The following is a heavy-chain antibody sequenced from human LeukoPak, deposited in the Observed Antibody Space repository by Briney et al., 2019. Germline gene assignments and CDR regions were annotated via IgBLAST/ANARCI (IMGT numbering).Heavy chain of an antibody. Sequence: GGSLRLSCAASGFPFSTYTMNWVRQAPGKGLEWVSSISSSSSYIYYADSMKGRFTISRDNTKNSLYLQMNNLRAEDTAVYYCAGEFVVDHDAFDIWGQGTMVTVSS. CDR2: ISSSSSYI. CDR3: AGEFVVDHDAFDI. V-gene: IGHV3-21*01. CDR1: GFPFSTYT. J-gene: IGHJ3*02.